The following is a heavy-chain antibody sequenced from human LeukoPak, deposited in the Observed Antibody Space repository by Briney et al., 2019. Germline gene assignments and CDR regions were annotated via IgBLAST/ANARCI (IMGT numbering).Heavy chain of an antibody. J-gene: IGHJ5*02. CDR2: INHSGST. V-gene: IGHV4-34*01. CDR3: ARGGGGAHNWFDP. D-gene: IGHD3-16*01. CDR1: GGSFSGYY. Sequence: PSETLSLTCAVYGGSFSGYYWSWIRQPPGKGLEWIGEINHSGSTNYNPSLKSRVIISVDTSKNQFSLKLSSVTAADTAVYYCARGGGGAHNWFDPWGQGTLVTVSS.